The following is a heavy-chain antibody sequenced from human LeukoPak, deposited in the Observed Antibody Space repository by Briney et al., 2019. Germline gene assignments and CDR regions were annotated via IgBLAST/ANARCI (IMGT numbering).Heavy chain of an antibody. V-gene: IGHV3-23*01. D-gene: IGHD3-10*01. J-gene: IGHJ6*02. CDR3: ATLWFGGLLRGPYYYGIDV. Sequence: GSLRLSCAASGFTFSSFAMTWVRQAPGKGLEWVSAISGSGGSTYYADSVKGRFTISRDNSKDTLYLQLNSLRAEDTAVYYCATLWFGGLLRGPYYYGIDVWGQGTTVTVSS. CDR2: ISGSGGST. CDR1: GFTFSSFA.